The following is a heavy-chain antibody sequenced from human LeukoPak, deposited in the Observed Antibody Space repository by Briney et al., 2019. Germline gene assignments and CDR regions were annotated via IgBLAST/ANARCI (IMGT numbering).Heavy chain of an antibody. V-gene: IGHV4-39*01. D-gene: IGHD2-2*02. J-gene: IGHJ3*02. CDR1: GGSISSSSYY. CDR3: ARPRSPAWGIVVVPAAISDAFDI. Sequence: SETLSLTCTVSGGSISSSSYYWGWIRQPPGKGLEGIGSIDYSGSTYYNPSLKSRVTISVDTSKNQFSLKLSSVTAADTAVYYCARPRSPAWGIVVVPAAISDAFDIWGQGTMVTVSS. CDR2: IDYSGST.